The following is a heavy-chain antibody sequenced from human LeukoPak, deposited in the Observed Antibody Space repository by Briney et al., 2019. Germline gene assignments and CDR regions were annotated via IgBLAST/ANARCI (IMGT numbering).Heavy chain of an antibody. J-gene: IGHJ5*02. D-gene: IGHD3-10*01. Sequence: PSETLSLTCTVSGGSISSYYWSWIRQPPGKGLEWIGYIYYSGSTNYNPSLKSRVTISVDTSKNQFSLKLSSVTAADTAVYYCARTITMVRGVLNWFDPWGQGTLVTVSS. CDR3: ARTITMVRGVLNWFDP. V-gene: IGHV4-59*01. CDR2: IYYSGST. CDR1: GGSISSYY.